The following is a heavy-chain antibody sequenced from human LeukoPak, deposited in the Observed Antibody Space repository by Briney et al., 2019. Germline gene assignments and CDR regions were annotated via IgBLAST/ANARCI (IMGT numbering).Heavy chain of an antibody. CDR2: IYYSGST. D-gene: IGHD3-22*01. CDR1: GGSITNTSYY. J-gene: IGHJ4*02. V-gene: IGHV4-39*01. CDR3: AKTYYYDPFDY. Sequence: PSETLALTCSVSGGSITNTSYYWGWIRQPPGKGLEWIGAIYYSGSTYYNPSLKSRVTISVDTSKNQFSLKLSSVTAADTAVYYCAKTYYYDPFDYWGPGTPVTVSS.